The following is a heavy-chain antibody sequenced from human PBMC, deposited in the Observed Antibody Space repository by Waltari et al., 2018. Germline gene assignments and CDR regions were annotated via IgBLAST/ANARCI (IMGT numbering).Heavy chain of an antibody. J-gene: IGHJ4*02. CDR3: ARHKGHIVGATDFDY. V-gene: IGHV4-39*07. CDR2: IYYSGST. CDR1: GGSISSSSYY. D-gene: IGHD1-26*01. Sequence: QLQLQESGPGLVKPSETLSLTCTVSGGSISSSSYYWGWIRQPPGKGLEWIGSIYYSGSTYYNPSLNSRVTISVDTSKNQFSLKLSSVTAADTAVYYCARHKGHIVGATDFDYWGQGTLVTVSS.